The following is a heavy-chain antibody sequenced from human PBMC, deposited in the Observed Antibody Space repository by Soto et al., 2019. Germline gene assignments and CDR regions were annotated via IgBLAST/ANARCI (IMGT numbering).Heavy chain of an antibody. Sequence: QEQLMQSGAEVKKPGASVKVSCKSSGYSFTGYYLHGVRQAPGQGPAWMGWIFPKSGGTKSAQKFKGRVTMTRDTSISTAYMELKRLRSDDTAVYFCAREGMYHYETKDYYPSTYGLDVWGQGTTVTVSS. V-gene: IGHV1-2*02. CDR3: AREGMYHYETKDYYPSTYGLDV. CDR2: IFPKSGGT. D-gene: IGHD3-16*01. CDR1: GYSFTGYY. J-gene: IGHJ6*02.